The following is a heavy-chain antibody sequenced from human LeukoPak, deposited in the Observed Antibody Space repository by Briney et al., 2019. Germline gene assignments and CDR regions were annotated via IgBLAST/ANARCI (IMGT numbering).Heavy chain of an antibody. D-gene: IGHD4-23*01. CDR3: VRRAKGNSYFDP. Sequence: SQTLSLTCAISGDSVSSGSSSWHWIRQSPSRGLEWLGRTYYTSKWTGDSALSVRSRIAITPDTSKNQFTLQLNSVTGDDTAVYYYVRRAKGNSYFDPWGQGTLVVVSS. J-gene: IGHJ5*02. CDR2: TYYTSKWTG. CDR1: GDSVSSGSSS. V-gene: IGHV6-1*01.